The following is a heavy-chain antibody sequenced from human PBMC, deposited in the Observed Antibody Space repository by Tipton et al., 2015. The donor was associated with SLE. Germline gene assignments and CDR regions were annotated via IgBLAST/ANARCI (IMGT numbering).Heavy chain of an antibody. Sequence: TLSLTCAVSGYYISSGYYWGWIRQPPGKGLGWIGSIYHSGSTYYNPSLKSRVTISVDTSKNQFSLKLSSVTAADTAVYYCATYGDGYNLDYWGQGTLVTVSS. CDR3: ATYGDGYNLDY. V-gene: IGHV4-38-2*01. CDR2: IYHSGST. J-gene: IGHJ4*02. CDR1: GYYISSGYY. D-gene: IGHD5-24*01.